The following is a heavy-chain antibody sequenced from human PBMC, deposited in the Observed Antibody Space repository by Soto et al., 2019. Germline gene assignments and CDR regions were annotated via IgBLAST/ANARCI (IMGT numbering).Heavy chain of an antibody. J-gene: IGHJ3*02. Sequence: PGGSLRLSCAASGFTFSSYAVSWVRQAPGKGLEWVSAISGSGGSTYYADSVKGRFTISRDNSKNTLYLQMNSLRAEDTAVYYCAKDNRVDDSSGYPDAFDIWGQGTMVTVSS. CDR1: GFTFSSYA. V-gene: IGHV3-23*01. CDR2: ISGSGGST. CDR3: AKDNRVDDSSGYPDAFDI. D-gene: IGHD3-22*01.